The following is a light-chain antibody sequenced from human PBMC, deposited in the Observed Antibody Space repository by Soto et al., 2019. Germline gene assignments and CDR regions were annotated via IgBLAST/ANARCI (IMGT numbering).Light chain of an antibody. J-gene: IGKJ5*01. V-gene: IGKV3D-20*02. CDR2: GAP. CDR3: QQRSNWPIT. CDR1: QSVSSSY. Sequence: EIVLTQSPGNLSLSPGERATLPCRASQSVSSSYLAWYQQKPGKAPRLLIYGAPSRATGIPDRFSGSGSGTDFALTISRLEPEDFAVYYCQQRSNWPITFGQGTRLEIK.